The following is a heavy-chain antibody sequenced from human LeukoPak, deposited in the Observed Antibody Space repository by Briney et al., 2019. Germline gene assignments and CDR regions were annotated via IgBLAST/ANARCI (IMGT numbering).Heavy chain of an antibody. V-gene: IGHV1-18*01. CDR2: ISAYNGNT. CDR3: TTTPEGYYYYGMDV. J-gene: IGHJ6*02. D-gene: IGHD1-26*01. CDR1: GYTFPSYG. Sequence: GASVKVSCKASGYTFPSYGISWVRQAPGQGLEWMGWISAYNGNTNYAQKLKGRVTMTTDTSTSTAYMELRSLRSDDTAVYYCTTTPEGYYYYGMDVWGQGTTVSVCS.